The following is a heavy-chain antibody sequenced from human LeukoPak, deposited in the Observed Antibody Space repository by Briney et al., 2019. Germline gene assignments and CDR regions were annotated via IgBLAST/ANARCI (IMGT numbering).Heavy chain of an antibody. Sequence: SETLSLTCAVSGGSISSGGYSWSWIRQPRGKGLEWIGYIYHSGSTYYNPSLKSRVTISVDRSKNQFSLKLSSVTAADTAVYYCARTLSGYDSSGYYSNWFDPWGQGTLVTVSS. V-gene: IGHV4-30-2*01. CDR2: IYHSGST. J-gene: IGHJ5*02. CDR1: GGSISSGGYS. D-gene: IGHD3-22*01. CDR3: ARTLSGYDSSGYYSNWFDP.